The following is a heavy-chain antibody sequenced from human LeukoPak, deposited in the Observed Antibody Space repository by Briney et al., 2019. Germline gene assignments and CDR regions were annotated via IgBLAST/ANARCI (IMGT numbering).Heavy chain of an antibody. J-gene: IGHJ4*02. CDR2: ISYDGSDK. V-gene: IGHV3-30*18. CDR3: AKDNGHCSGDSCYSLGY. Sequence: GGSLRLSCAASGFTFSSYAMSWVRQAPGKGLEWVAVISYDGSDKYYADSVKGRFTISRDNPKNTLYLQMNSLRAEDTAVYYCAKDNGHCSGDSCYSLGYWGQGTLVTVSS. D-gene: IGHD2-15*01. CDR1: GFTFSSYA.